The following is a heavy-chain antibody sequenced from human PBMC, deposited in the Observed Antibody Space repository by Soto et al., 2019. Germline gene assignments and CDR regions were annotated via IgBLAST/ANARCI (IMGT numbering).Heavy chain of an antibody. Sequence: GGSLRLSCAASGFTFSSYAMSWVRQAPGKGLEWVSAISGSGGSTYYADSVKGRFTISRDNSKNTLYLQMNSLRAEDTAVYYCAKDKDFWSGHNYFDYWGQGTLVTVSS. CDR2: ISGSGGST. D-gene: IGHD3-3*01. CDR3: AKDKDFWSGHNYFDY. V-gene: IGHV3-23*01. CDR1: GFTFSSYA. J-gene: IGHJ4*02.